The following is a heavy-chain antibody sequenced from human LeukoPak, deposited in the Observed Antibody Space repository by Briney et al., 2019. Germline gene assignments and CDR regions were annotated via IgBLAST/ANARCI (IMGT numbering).Heavy chain of an antibody. V-gene: IGHV6-1*01. D-gene: IGHD4-17*01. J-gene: IGHJ2*01. CDR1: GDSVSSNSAA. Sequence: SQTLSLTCAISGDSVSSNSAAWNWIRQSPSRGLEWLGRTYYRSKWYNDYAVSVKSRITINPDTSKNQFSLQLNSVTPEDTAVYYCARDSPLTTVITFPYWYFDLWGRGTLVTVSS. CDR3: ARDSPLTTVITFPYWYFDL. CDR2: TYYRSKWYN.